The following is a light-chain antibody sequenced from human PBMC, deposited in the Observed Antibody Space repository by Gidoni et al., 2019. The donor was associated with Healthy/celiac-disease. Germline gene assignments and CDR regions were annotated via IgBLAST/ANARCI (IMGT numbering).Light chain of an antibody. J-gene: IGKJ1*01. CDR1: QSISSY. V-gene: IGKV1-39*01. CDR2: AAS. Sequence: DIQMTQPPSSLSASVGDRVTITCRASQSISSYLNWYQQKPGKAPKLLFYAASSLQSGVPSRFSGSGSGTDFTLTISSLQPEDFVTYYCQHSYSTPRTFGQGTKVEIK. CDR3: QHSYSTPRT.